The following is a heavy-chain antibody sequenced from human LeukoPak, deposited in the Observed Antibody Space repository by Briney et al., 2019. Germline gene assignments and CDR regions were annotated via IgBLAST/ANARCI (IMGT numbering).Heavy chain of an antibody. CDR1: GGSISSYY. V-gene: IGHV4-59*08. J-gene: IGHJ5*02. CDR3: ARRGGATSDWFDP. CDR2: IYYSGST. D-gene: IGHD5-24*01. Sequence: SETLSLTCTVSGGSISSYYWSWIRQPPGKGLEWIGYIYYSGSTNYNPSLKSRVTISVDTSKNQFSLKLSSVTAADTAVYYCARRGGATSDWFDPWGQGTLVTVSS.